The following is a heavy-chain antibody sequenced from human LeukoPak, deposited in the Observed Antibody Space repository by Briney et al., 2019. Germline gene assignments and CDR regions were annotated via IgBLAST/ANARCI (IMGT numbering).Heavy chain of an antibody. CDR2: ISYDGSNK. V-gene: IGHV3-30*19. J-gene: IGHJ4*02. CDR1: GFTFSSYG. D-gene: IGHD3-3*01. CDR3: ARGEYYDFWSGLDY. Sequence: GGSLRLSCAASGFTFSSYGMHWVRQAPGKGLEWVAVISYDGSNKYYADSVKGRFTISRDNSKNTLYLQMNSLRAEDTAVYYCARGEYYDFWSGLDYWGQGTLVTVSS.